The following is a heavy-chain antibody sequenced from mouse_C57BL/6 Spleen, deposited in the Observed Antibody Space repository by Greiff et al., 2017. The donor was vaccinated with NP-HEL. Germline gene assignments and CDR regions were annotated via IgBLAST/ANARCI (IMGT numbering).Heavy chain of an antibody. D-gene: IGHD1-1*01. CDR2: INPNNGGT. V-gene: IGHV1-26*01. Sequence: EVKVVESGPELVKPGASVKISCKASGYTFTDYYMNWVKQSHGKSLEWIGDINPNNGGTSYNQKFKGKATLTVDKSSSTAYMELRSLTSEDSAVYYCARGASYGWGQGTTLTVSS. CDR3: ARGASYG. J-gene: IGHJ2*01. CDR1: GYTFTDYY.